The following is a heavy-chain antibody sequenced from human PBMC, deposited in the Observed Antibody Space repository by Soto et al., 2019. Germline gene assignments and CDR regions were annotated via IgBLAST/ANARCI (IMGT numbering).Heavy chain of an antibody. CDR2: IYHTGNT. V-gene: IGHV4-59*08. CDR1: GGSIIGYY. CDR3: VRHQHSGYPYFDY. J-gene: IGHJ4*02. Sequence: QVQLQESGPGLVKPSETLSLTCTVSGGSIIGYYWSWIRQPPGKGLECIGYIYHTGNTDYNPSLSTDCNPPLKNRTLISVDPPKTQLSLRLSSVPAADTAFYYCVRHQHSGYPYFDYWGRGTLVTVSS. D-gene: IGHD5-12*01.